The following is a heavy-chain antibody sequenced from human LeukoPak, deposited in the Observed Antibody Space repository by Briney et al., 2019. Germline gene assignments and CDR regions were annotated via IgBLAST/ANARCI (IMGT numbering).Heavy chain of an antibody. Sequence: PGGSLRLSCAASGFTFSSYAMSWVRQAPGKGLEWVSAISGSGGSTYYADSVKDRFTISRDNSKNMLYLQMNSLRAEDTAVYYCAKRGPLYSNSYYFDYWGQGTLVTVSS. CDR3: AKRGPLYSNSYYFDY. J-gene: IGHJ4*02. CDR1: GFTFSSYA. D-gene: IGHD4-4*01. V-gene: IGHV3-23*01. CDR2: ISGSGGST.